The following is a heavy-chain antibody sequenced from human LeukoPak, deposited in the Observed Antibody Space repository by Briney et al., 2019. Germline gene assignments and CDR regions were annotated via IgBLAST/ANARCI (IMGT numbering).Heavy chain of an antibody. V-gene: IGHV3-7*01. Sequence: GGFLRLSCAASGFTFSSYWMSWVRQAPGKGLEWVANIKQDGSEKYYVDSVKGRFTISRDNAKNSLYLQMNSLRAEDTAVYYCARAGYSYGRLFDYWGQGTLVTVSS. CDR2: IKQDGSEK. CDR3: ARAGYSYGRLFDY. D-gene: IGHD5-18*01. CDR1: GFTFSSYW. J-gene: IGHJ4*02.